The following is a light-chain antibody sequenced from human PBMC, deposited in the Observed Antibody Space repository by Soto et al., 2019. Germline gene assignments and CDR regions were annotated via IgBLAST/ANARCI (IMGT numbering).Light chain of an antibody. J-gene: IGKJ1*01. CDR3: QQYHSYSET. CDR1: QSVSSR. Sequence: DIQMTQSPSTLSASVGDRVTITCRASQSVSSRLAWYQQKPGKAPKLLIYDASSLQSGVPSRFSGSGSGTDFTLTISSLKPDDFATYYCQQYHSYSETFGHGTKVEIK. V-gene: IGKV1-5*01. CDR2: DAS.